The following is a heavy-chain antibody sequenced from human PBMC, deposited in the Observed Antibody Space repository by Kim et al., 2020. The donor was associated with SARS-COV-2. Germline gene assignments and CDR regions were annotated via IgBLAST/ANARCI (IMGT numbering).Heavy chain of an antibody. Sequence: AQKFQGRVTSTRDTSASTAYMELSSLRSEDTAVYYCARDLGSGWYYFDYWGQGTLVTVSS. CDR3: ARDLGSGWYYFDY. D-gene: IGHD6-19*01. J-gene: IGHJ4*02. V-gene: IGHV1-3*01.